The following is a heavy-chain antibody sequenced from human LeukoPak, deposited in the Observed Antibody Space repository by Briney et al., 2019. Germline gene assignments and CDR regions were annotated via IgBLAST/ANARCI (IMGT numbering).Heavy chain of an antibody. V-gene: IGHV1-69*04. D-gene: IGHD2-15*01. CDR3: ARVSRSGGSCQNAFDI. CDR1: GGTFSSYA. CDR2: IIPILGIA. Sequence: GASVKVSCKASGGTFSSYAISWVRQAPGQGLEWMGRIIPILGIANYAQKFQGRVTITADKSTSTAYMELSSLRSEDTAVYYCARVSRSGGSCQNAFDIWGQGTMVTVSS. J-gene: IGHJ3*02.